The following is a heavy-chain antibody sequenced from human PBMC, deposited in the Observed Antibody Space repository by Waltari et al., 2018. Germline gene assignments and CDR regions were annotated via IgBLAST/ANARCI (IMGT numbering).Heavy chain of an antibody. V-gene: IGHV1-2*06. CDR2: INPNSGGT. D-gene: IGHD2-15*01. Sequence: QVQLVQSGAEVKKPGASVKVSCKASGYTFTGYYMHWVRQATGQGLEWMGRINPNSGGTNYAQKFQGRVTMTRDTSISTAYMELSRLRSDDTAVYYCARDPHWVAATPGGLEVDPWGQGTLVTVSS. CDR3: ARDPHWVAATPGGLEVDP. J-gene: IGHJ5*02. CDR1: GYTFTGYY.